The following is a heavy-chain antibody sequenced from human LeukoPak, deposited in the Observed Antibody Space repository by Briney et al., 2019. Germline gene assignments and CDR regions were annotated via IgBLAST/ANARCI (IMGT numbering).Heavy chain of an antibody. CDR2: INHSGST. CDR1: GGSFNGYY. Sequence: SETLSLTCAVYGGSFNGYYWSWIRQPPGKGLEWIGEINHSGSTNYNPSLKSRVTISVDTSKNQFSLKLSSVTAADTAVYYCARRHPYYYDSSAYGDWGQGTLVTVSS. V-gene: IGHV4-34*01. D-gene: IGHD3-22*01. J-gene: IGHJ4*02. CDR3: ARRHPYYYDSSAYGD.